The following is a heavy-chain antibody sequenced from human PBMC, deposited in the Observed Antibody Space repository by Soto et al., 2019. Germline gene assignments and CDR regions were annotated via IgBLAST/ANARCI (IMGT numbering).Heavy chain of an antibody. D-gene: IGHD6-6*01. CDR1: GFTFSSYW. CDR2: IKQDGSEK. V-gene: IGHV3-7*05. J-gene: IGHJ6*02. CDR3: ARDTTKYSSSEYYYYYYGMDV. Sequence: GSLRLSCAASGFTFSSYWMSWVRQAPGKGLEWVATIKQDGSEKYYVDSVKGRFTISRDNAKNSLYLQMNSLRAEDTAVYYCARDTTKYSSSEYYYYYYGMDVWGQGTTVTVSS.